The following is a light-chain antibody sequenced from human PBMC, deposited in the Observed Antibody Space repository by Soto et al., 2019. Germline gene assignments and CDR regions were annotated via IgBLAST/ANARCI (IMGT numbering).Light chain of an antibody. V-gene: IGKV3-20*01. CDR3: QQYADSPIT. Sequence: EIELTQSPGTLSLSPGERATLSCRASQRLASNYLAWYQQRPGQAPRLLLYGVSSRATGIPDRFSGSGSGTDFTLAISRVEPEDFAVYFCQQYADSPITFGQGTQLGI. CDR1: QRLASNY. J-gene: IGKJ5*01. CDR2: GVS.